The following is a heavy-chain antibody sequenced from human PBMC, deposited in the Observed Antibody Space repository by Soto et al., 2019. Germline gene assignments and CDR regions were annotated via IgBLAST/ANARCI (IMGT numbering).Heavy chain of an antibody. D-gene: IGHD7-27*01. CDR1: GFTVSSYS. CDR2: ISSSSSYI. J-gene: IGHJ4*02. V-gene: IGHV3-21*01. Sequence: GGSLRLSCAASGFTVSSYSMNWVRQAPGKGLEWVSSISSSSSYIYYADSVKGRFTISRDNAKNSLYLQMNSLRAEDTAVYYCARGSVGGNWGYWGQGTLVTVSS. CDR3: ARGSVGGNWGY.